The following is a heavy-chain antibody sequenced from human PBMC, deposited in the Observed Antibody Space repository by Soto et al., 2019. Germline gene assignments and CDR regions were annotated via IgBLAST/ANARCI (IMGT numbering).Heavy chain of an antibody. D-gene: IGHD1-26*01. Sequence: EVQLLESGGGLVQPGGSLRLSCAASGFTFSSYAMSWVRQAPGKGLERVSVISGSGGSTNYADSVKGRFSISRDNCNNKLYPQLNSLRAYATVVYYCAKRTSGSDDYFDYWGQGTLVTVSS. CDR2: ISGSGGST. J-gene: IGHJ4*02. CDR3: AKRTSGSDDYFDY. CDR1: GFTFSSYA. V-gene: IGHV3-23*01.